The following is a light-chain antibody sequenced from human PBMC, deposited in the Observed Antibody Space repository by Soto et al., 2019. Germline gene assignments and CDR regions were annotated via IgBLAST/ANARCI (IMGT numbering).Light chain of an antibody. V-gene: IGKV3-20*01. Sequence: EIVLTQSPGTLSLSPGERATLSCRASQSVSSTYLAWYQQKPGQAPRLLIYGASSRATGIPDRFSGSGSGTDFTLTISRLEPEDFAVYYCQQYDTSSRYTFGQGTNLEI. CDR1: QSVSSTY. CDR3: QQYDTSSRYT. CDR2: GAS. J-gene: IGKJ2*01.